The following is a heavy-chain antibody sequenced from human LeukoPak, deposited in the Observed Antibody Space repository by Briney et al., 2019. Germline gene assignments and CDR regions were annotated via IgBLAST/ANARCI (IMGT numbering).Heavy chain of an antibody. J-gene: IGHJ4*02. CDR2: ISSSSSYI. Sequence: GGSLRLSCAASGFTFSSYSMNWVRQAPGKGLEWVSSISSSSSYIYYADSVKGRFTISRDNAKNSLYLQMNSLRAEDTAVHYCASSSSWYVEDYWGQGTLVTVSS. CDR3: ASSSSWYVEDY. D-gene: IGHD6-13*01. CDR1: GFTFSSYS. V-gene: IGHV3-21*01.